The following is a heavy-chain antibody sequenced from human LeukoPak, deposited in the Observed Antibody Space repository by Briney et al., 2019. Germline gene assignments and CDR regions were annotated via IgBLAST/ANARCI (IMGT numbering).Heavy chain of an antibody. CDR3: ARDLGYCSSTSCYRGLGMSFDY. CDR1: GYTFTGYY. D-gene: IGHD2-2*02. V-gene: IGHV1-2*02. Sequence: ASVKVSCKASGYTFTGYYMQWVRQAPAQGLEWMGWINPNRGGTNYAQKFQGRVNMTRDTSISTAYMELSRLRSDDTAVYYCARDLGYCSSTSCYRGLGMSFDYWGQGTLVTVSS. J-gene: IGHJ4*02. CDR2: INPNRGGT.